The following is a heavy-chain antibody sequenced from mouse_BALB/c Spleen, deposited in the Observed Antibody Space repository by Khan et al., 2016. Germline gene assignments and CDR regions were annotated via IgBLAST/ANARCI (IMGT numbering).Heavy chain of an antibody. CDR2: IDPRNVNT. J-gene: IGHJ2*01. Sequence: RRQSGAELVKPGASVNLSCTAPGFTFRDPFIHWVRQRPEQGLDWIGGIDPRNVNTKYNPKFQGKAPINADTSSNTASLHLSSLQYEDTAVYYCARMYSGDYWGQGTTLTVSS. CDR1: GFTFRDPF. V-gene: IGHV14-3*02. CDR3: ARMYSGDY.